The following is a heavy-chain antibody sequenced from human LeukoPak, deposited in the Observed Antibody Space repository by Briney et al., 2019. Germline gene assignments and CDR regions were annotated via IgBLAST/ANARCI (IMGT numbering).Heavy chain of an antibody. CDR3: ANTQHYYDSSGYPDY. CDR2: IRYDGSNK. Sequence: GGSLRLSCAASGFTFSSYGMHWVRQAPGKGLEWVAFIRYDGSNKYYADSVKGRFTISRDNSKNTLYLQMNSLRAEDTAVYYCANTQHYYDSSGYPDYWGQGTLVTVSS. D-gene: IGHD3-22*01. V-gene: IGHV3-30*02. CDR1: GFTFSSYG. J-gene: IGHJ4*02.